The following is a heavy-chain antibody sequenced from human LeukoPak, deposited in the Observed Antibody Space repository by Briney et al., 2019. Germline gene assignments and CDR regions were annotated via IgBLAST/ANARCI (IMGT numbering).Heavy chain of an antibody. CDR3: ARDVIVVVPAAPDY. CDR1: GYTFTGYY. CDR2: INPNSGGT. V-gene: IGHV1-2*02. Sequence: ASVKVSCKASGYTFTGYYMHWVRQAPGQGLEWMGWINPNSGGTNYAQKFQGRVTVTRDTSISTAYMELSRLRSDDTAVYYCARDVIVVVPAAPDYWGQGTLVTVSS. D-gene: IGHD2-2*01. J-gene: IGHJ4*02.